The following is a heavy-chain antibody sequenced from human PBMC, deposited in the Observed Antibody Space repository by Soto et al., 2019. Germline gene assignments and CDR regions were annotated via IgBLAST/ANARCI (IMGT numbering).Heavy chain of an antibody. CDR1: GFTFSSYA. CDR3: ARFPYYMDV. J-gene: IGHJ6*03. CDR2: ISGSGSKT. Sequence: GGSLRLSCAASGFTFSSYAMSWVRQAPGKGLEWVSTISGSGSKTYYADSVKGRFTISKDNSKSTLNLQMNSLRAEDTAVYYCARFPYYMDVWGKGTTVTVSS. V-gene: IGHV3-23*01. D-gene: IGHD2-21*01.